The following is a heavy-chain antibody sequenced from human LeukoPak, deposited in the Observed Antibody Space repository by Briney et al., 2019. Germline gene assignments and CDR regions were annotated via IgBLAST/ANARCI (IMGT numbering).Heavy chain of an antibody. CDR2: INPDGSGT. J-gene: IGHJ4*02. CDR3: ARAGYKNGYGC. Sequence: GGSLRLSCAASGFTFSGHWMHWVRQVPGKGLMGVSRINPDGSGTTYADSVKGRFTISRDNAKDTLYLQMNSLTAEDTAVYYCARAGYKNGYGCWGQGTLVIVSS. CDR1: GFTFSGHW. V-gene: IGHV3-74*01. D-gene: IGHD5-18*01.